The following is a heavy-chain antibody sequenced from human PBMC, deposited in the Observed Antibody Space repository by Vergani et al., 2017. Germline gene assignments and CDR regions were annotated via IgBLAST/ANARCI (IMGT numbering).Heavy chain of an antibody. J-gene: IGHJ4*02. Sequence: QVQLQQWGAGLLKPSETLSLTCAVYGGSFSGYYWSWIRQPPGKGLEWIGEINHSGSTNYNTSLKSRVTISVDTSKNQFSLKLSSVTAADTAVYYCASSGEARTYYDFWSGYYLLDYWGQGTLVTVSS. V-gene: IGHV4-34*01. CDR3: ASSGEARTYYDFWSGYYLLDY. CDR1: GGSFSGYY. CDR2: INHSGST. D-gene: IGHD3-3*01.